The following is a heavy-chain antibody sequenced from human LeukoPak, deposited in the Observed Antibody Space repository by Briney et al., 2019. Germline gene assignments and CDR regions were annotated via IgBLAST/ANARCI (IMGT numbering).Heavy chain of an antibody. Sequence: ASVKVSCKASGGTXSSYAISGVRQAPGQGLEWMGRIIPILGIANYAQKFQGRVTITADKSTSTAYMELSSLRSEDTAVYYCARDRDRSGSQSYWGQGTLVTVSS. CDR1: GGTXSSYA. D-gene: IGHD1-26*01. J-gene: IGHJ4*02. CDR3: ARDRDRSGSQSY. V-gene: IGHV1-69*04. CDR2: IIPILGIA.